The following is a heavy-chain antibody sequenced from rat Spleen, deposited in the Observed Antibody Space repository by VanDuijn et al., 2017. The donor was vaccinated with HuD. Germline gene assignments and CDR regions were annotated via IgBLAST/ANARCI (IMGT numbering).Heavy chain of an antibody. CDR3: TRAPPYYGFDY. V-gene: IGHV5-25*01. CDR2: ISTSGGST. J-gene: IGHJ2*01. D-gene: IGHD1-1*01. Sequence: EVQLVESGGGLVQPGRSMKLSCAASGFTFSDYDMAWVRQAPTKGLEWVASISTSGGSTYYRDSVKGRFTVSRDDAKSTLYLQMDSLRSEDTAAYYCTRAPPYYGFDYWGQGVMVTVSS. CDR1: GFTFSDYD.